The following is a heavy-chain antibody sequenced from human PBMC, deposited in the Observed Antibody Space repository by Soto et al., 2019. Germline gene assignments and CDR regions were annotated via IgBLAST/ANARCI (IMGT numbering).Heavy chain of an antibody. D-gene: IGHD1-26*01. CDR2: IYYSGST. CDR1: GGSISSSSYY. V-gene: IGHV4-39*01. Sequence: SATLSLTCTVSGGSISSSSYYWGWIRQPPGKGLEWIGSIYYSGSTYYNPSLKSRVTISVDTSKNQFSLKLSSVTAADTAVYYCAEELPGIFDYWGQGTLVTVSS. J-gene: IGHJ4*02. CDR3: AEELPGIFDY.